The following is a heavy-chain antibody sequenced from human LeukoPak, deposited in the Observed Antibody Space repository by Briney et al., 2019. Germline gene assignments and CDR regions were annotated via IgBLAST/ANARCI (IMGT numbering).Heavy chain of an antibody. J-gene: IGHJ4*02. D-gene: IGHD5-24*01. V-gene: IGHV3-20*04. CDR3: VREGMAGRGLFDY. CDR1: GFTFDDYA. Sequence: PGGSLRLSCAASGFTFDDYAMHWVRQAPGKGLEWVSRINWNGGSTSYGDSVKGRFTISRDNAKNSLYLQMNSLRVEDTALYYCVREGMAGRGLFDYWGQGTLVTVSS. CDR2: INWNGGST.